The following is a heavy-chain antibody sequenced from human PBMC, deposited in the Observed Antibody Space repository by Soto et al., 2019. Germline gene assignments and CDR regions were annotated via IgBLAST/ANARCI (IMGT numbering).Heavy chain of an antibody. CDR1: GFTFSSYA. CDR2: ISGSGGST. Sequence: PGGSLRLSCAASGFTFSSYAMSWVRQAPGKGLEWVSAISGSGGSTYYADSVKGRFTISRDNSKNTLYLQMNSLRAEDTAVYYCAKAHFTSGYEPLNWFDPWRQGTLVTVSS. D-gene: IGHD5-12*01. J-gene: IGHJ5*02. CDR3: AKAHFTSGYEPLNWFDP. V-gene: IGHV3-23*01.